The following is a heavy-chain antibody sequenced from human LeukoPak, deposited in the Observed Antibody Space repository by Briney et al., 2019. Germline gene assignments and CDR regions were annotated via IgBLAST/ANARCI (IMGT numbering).Heavy chain of an antibody. Sequence: SETLSLTCAVYGGSFSGYYWSWIRRPPGKGLEWIGNIYYSGTTYYNPSLKSRVTISVDTSKNQFSLKLSSVTAADTAVYYCARHISLRGGYYMDVWGKGTTVTISS. D-gene: IGHD2-21*01. CDR2: IYYSGTT. CDR1: GGSFSGYY. J-gene: IGHJ6*03. CDR3: ARHISLRGGYYMDV. V-gene: IGHV4-34*01.